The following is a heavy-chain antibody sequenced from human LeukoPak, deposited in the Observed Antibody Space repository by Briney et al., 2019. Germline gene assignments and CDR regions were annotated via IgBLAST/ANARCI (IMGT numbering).Heavy chain of an antibody. V-gene: IGHV3-30*04. CDR3: ARDSLLYGSGSYFWFDP. Sequence: GGSLRLSCAASGFTFSSYAMHWVRRAPGKGLEWVAVISYDGSNKYYADSVKGRFTISRDNSKNTLYLRMNSLRAEDTAVYYCARDSLLYGSGSYFWFDPWGQGTLVTVSS. D-gene: IGHD3-10*01. J-gene: IGHJ5*02. CDR1: GFTFSSYA. CDR2: ISYDGSNK.